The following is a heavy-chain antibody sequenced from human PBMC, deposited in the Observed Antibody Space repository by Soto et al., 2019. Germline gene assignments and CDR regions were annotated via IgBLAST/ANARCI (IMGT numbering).Heavy chain of an antibody. CDR2: ISFDGSDL. D-gene: IGHD4-17*01. J-gene: IGHJ6*02. CDR1: GFPFSAYN. CDR3: ARVGNYGDSPYYNYGSDV. V-gene: IGHV3-30-3*01. Sequence: PGGSLRLSCTGSGFPFSAYNINWVRQAPGKGLEWVAIISFDGSDLFHADSVKGRFTISRDNSRDTLYLQMSSLRADDTAVYYCARVGNYGDSPYYNYGSDVWGQGTTVTVSS.